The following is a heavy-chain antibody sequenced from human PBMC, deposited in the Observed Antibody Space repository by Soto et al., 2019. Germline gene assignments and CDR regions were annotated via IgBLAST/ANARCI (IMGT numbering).Heavy chain of an antibody. CDR3: AREQPGSYYNVVDY. D-gene: IGHD3-10*01. J-gene: IGHJ4*02. CDR1: GFTFSHYE. V-gene: IGHV3-48*03. CDR2: ISSIGTTM. Sequence: EVQLVESGGGLVQPGGSLRLSCVASGFTFSHYEMNWVRQAPGKGLEWLSYISSIGTTMYYADSLKGRFTISRDNAKNSLYLQMNSLRADDTAVYYCAREQPGSYYNVVDYWGQGTLVTVSS.